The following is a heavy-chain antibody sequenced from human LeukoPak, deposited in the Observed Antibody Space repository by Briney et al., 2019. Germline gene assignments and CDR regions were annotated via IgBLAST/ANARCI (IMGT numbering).Heavy chain of an antibody. D-gene: IGHD2-15*01. CDR1: GYTFTSYA. J-gene: IGHJ2*01. CDR3: AREHCSGGSCCYVYFDL. CDR2: ISAYNGNT. V-gene: IGHV1-18*01. Sequence: APVNVSCKASGYTFTSYAISWVRQAPGQGQEWMGWISAYNGNTNYAQKLQGRVTMTTDTSTSTAYMELRSLRSDDTAVYSCAREHCSGGSCCYVYFDLWGRGTLVTVSS.